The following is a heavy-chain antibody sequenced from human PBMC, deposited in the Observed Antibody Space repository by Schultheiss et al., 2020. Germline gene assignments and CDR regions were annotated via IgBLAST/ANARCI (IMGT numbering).Heavy chain of an antibody. CDR2: IYYSGST. CDR3: AKYYSSNWFDP. Sequence: SETLSLTCTVSGVSISGDTYYWSWIRQHPGKGLEWIGYIYYSGSTYYNPSLKSRVTISVDTSKNQFSLKLSSVTAADTAVYYCAKYYSSNWFDPWGQGTLVTVSS. CDR1: GVSISGDTYY. D-gene: IGHD3-10*01. J-gene: IGHJ5*02. V-gene: IGHV4-31*03.